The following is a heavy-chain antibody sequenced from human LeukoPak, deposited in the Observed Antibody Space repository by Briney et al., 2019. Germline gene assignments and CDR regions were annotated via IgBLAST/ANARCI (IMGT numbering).Heavy chain of an antibody. V-gene: IGHV1-2*02. CDR1: GYTFTGYY. CDR3: AREGPPLDIVVVPAAPDY. D-gene: IGHD2-2*01. J-gene: IGHJ4*02. Sequence: GASVKVSCKASGYTFTGYYMHWVRQAPGQGLEWMGWINPNSGGTNYAQKFQGRVTMTRDTSISTAYMELRSLRSDDTAVYYCAREGPPLDIVVVPAAPDYWGQGTLVTVSS. CDR2: INPNSGGT.